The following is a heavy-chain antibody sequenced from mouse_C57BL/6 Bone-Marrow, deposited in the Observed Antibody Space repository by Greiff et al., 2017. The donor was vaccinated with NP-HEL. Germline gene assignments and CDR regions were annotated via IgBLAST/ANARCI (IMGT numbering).Heavy chain of an antibody. D-gene: IGHD1-1*02. Sequence: VQLQQSGAELVRPGASVKLSCTASGFNITDDYMHWVKQRPEQGLEWIGWIDPENGDTDYASKFQGKATITADTSSNTAYLQLSSLTSEDTAVYYCTTYYYSDAMDYWGQGTSVTVSS. V-gene: IGHV14-4*01. CDR2: IDPENGDT. CDR3: TTYYYSDAMDY. J-gene: IGHJ4*01. CDR1: GFNITDDY.